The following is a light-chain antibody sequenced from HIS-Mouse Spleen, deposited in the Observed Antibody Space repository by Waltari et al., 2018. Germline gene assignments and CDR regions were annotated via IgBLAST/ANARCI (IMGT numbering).Light chain of an antibody. Sequence: SYELTQPPSVSVSPGQTASITCSGDKLGDKYACWYQQKPGQSPVLVIYQDSKRPSGIPDRFSGYNSGNTATLTISGTQAMDEADYYCQAWDSSTVVFGGGTKLTVL. CDR2: QDS. CDR1: KLGDKY. CDR3: QAWDSSTVV. J-gene: IGLJ2*01. V-gene: IGLV3-1*01.